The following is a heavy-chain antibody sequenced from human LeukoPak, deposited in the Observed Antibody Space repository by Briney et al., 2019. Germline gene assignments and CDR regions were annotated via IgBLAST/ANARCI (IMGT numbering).Heavy chain of an antibody. CDR1: GYTFTSYD. CDR2: MNPNSGNT. Sequence: ASVKVSCKASGYTFTSYDINWVRQAPGQGLEWMGWMNPNSGNTGYAQKFKGRVTITRNTSISTAYMELSSLRSEDTAVYYCARNNKKYSYGVDYWGQGTLVTVSS. D-gene: IGHD5-18*01. V-gene: IGHV1-8*01. J-gene: IGHJ4*02. CDR3: ARNNKKYSYGVDY.